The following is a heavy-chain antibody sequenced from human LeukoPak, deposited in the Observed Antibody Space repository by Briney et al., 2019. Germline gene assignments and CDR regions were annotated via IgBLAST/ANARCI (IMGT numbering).Heavy chain of an antibody. CDR3: ARENTAGIEN. D-gene: IGHD6-19*01. Sequence: GGSLRLSCAASGFTFSSYEMNWVRQAPGKGLEWVSYISSSGSTIYYADSVKGRFTISRDNAKNSLYLQLNSLRAEDTAVYYCARENTAGIENWGQGTLVTVSS. J-gene: IGHJ4*02. V-gene: IGHV3-48*03. CDR1: GFTFSSYE. CDR2: ISSSGSTI.